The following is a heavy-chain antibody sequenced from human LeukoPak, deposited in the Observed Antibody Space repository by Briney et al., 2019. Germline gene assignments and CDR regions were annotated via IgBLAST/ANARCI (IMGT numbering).Heavy chain of an antibody. CDR2: IYHSGRT. J-gene: IGHJ4*02. CDR1: GYSISSGYY. Sequence: PSETLSLTCTVSGYSISSGYYWGWIRQPPGKGLEWIGSIYHSGRTLYNPSLKSRVTISVDTSKNQFSLKLTSVTAADTAVYYCARGVDTAWGFDYWGQGTLVTVSS. V-gene: IGHV4-38-2*02. CDR3: ARGVDTAWGFDY. D-gene: IGHD5-18*01.